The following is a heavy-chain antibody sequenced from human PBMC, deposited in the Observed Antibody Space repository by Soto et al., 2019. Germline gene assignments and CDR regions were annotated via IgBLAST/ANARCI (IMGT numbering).Heavy chain of an antibody. CDR3: ARDPDTAMVDY. V-gene: IGHV3-66*01. D-gene: IGHD5-18*01. CDR2: IYSGGST. Sequence: GGSLRLSCAASGFTVSSNYMSWVRQAPGKGLEWVSVIYSGGSTYYADSVKGRFTISRDNSKNTLYLQMNSLRAEDTAVYYCARDPDTAMVDYWGQGTLVTVSS. J-gene: IGHJ4*02. CDR1: GFTVSSNY.